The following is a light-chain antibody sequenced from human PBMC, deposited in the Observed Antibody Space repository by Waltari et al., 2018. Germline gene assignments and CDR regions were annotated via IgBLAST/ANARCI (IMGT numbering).Light chain of an antibody. Sequence: DIQMTQSPSSLSASVGDRVTISCRASQSINKYLNWYQKKPGKAPKLLIYGASSLQSGVPSRFSGSGSGTMFTLTISSLQPDDFATYYCQESSSTVLTFGGGTKVEIK. V-gene: IGKV1-39*01. CDR2: GAS. J-gene: IGKJ4*01. CDR3: QESSSTVLT. CDR1: QSINKY.